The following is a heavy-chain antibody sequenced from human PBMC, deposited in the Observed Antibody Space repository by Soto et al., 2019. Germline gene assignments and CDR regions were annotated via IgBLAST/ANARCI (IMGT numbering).Heavy chain of an antibody. CDR1: GGSISSGGYY. Sequence: TLSLTCTVSGGSISSGGYYWSWIRQHPGKGLEWIGYIYYSGSTYYNPSLKSRVTISVDTSKNQFSLKLSSVTAADTAVYYCARGSTLGDCCGYWYFDLWGRGTLVTVSS. D-gene: IGHD2-21*02. J-gene: IGHJ2*01. CDR3: ARGSTLGDCCGYWYFDL. CDR2: IYYSGST. V-gene: IGHV4-31*03.